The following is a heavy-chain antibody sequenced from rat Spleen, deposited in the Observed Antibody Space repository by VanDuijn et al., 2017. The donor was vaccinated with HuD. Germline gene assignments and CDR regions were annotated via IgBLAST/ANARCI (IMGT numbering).Heavy chain of an antibody. Sequence: EVRLVESGGALVQPGRPLKISCADSGLNFSDYDMAWVRQTPAKGLEWVATIIYDDTTYYRDSVKGRFTISRDSSKSTLYLQMDSLRSEDTATYYCARPDYGYPFAYWGQGTLVTVSS. V-gene: IGHV5-7*01. CDR2: IIYDDTT. CDR3: ARPDYGYPFAY. CDR1: GLNFSDYD. D-gene: IGHD1-7*01. J-gene: IGHJ3*01.